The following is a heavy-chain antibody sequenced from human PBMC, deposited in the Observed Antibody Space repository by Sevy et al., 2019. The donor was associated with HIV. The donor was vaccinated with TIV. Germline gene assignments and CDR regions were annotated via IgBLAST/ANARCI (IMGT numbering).Heavy chain of an antibody. CDR3: ARGLAPDYSKGGWLERQRKKVDY. CDR2: INHSGST. D-gene: IGHD4-4*01. Sequence: SETLSLTCAVYGGSFSDYYWSWIRQPPGKGLEWIGEINHSGSTNYNPSLKSRVTISVDTSKNHFSLKLSSVTATDTAVYYCARGLAPDYSKGGWLERQRKKVDYWGQGTLVTVSS. J-gene: IGHJ4*02. V-gene: IGHV4-34*01. CDR1: GGSFSDYY.